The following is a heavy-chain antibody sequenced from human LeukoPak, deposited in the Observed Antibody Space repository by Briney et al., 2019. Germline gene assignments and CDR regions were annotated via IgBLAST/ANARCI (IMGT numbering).Heavy chain of an antibody. J-gene: IGHJ3*02. V-gene: IGHV3-33*01. CDR1: GFTFSSYG. CDR3: ARDLDYTVTVGAFDI. D-gene: IGHD4-17*01. CDR2: IWYDGSNK. Sequence: GGSLRLSCSASGFTFSSYGMQWVRQAPGKGREGVAGIWYDGSNKYYAASVKDRFTISRYNSKDTLYLQMKSLSAEDTAVYYFARDLDYTVTVGAFDIWGQGTMVTVSS.